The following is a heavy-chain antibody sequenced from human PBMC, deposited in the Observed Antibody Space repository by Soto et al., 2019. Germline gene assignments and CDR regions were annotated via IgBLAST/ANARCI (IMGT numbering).Heavy chain of an antibody. J-gene: IGHJ6*02. CDR2: IYYSGST. V-gene: IGHV4-39*01. Sequence: KTSETLSLTCTVSGGSISSSSYYWGWIRQPPGKGLEWIGSIYYSGSTYYNPSLKSRVTISVDTSKNQFSLKLSSVTAADTAVYYCASPIVVVPAATRQIYYYYGMDVWGQGTTVTVSS. CDR1: GGSISSSSYY. D-gene: IGHD2-2*01. CDR3: ASPIVVVPAATRQIYYYYGMDV.